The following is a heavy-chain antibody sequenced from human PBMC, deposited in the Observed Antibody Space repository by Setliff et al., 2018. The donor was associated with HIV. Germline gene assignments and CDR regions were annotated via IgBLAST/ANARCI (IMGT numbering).Heavy chain of an antibody. V-gene: IGHV4-59*11. CDR3: AHTGKDPVWGSGSLGRYFFDR. CDR2: IYYSGNT. J-gene: IGHJ4*02. CDR1: GGSISSHY. Sequence: LSLTCTVSGGSISSHYWSWIRQPPGKGLEWIGSIYYSGNTIYNPSLKSRVTISVDTSKNQFSLKLSSVTAVDTATYFCAHTGKDPVWGSGSLGRYFFDRWGQGTLVTVSS. D-gene: IGHD3-10*01.